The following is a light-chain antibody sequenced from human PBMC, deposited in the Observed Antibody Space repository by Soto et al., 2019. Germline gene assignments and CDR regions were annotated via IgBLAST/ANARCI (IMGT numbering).Light chain of an antibody. CDR3: QQCDNLPYT. Sequence: DIQMTQSPSSLSASVGDRVTITCQASHDISNCLNWYQQKPGKAPKLLIYDASYLETGVPSRFSGSGSGTDFTFTISSLQPEDIATYYCQQCDNLPYTFGQGTKLEIK. J-gene: IGKJ2*01. V-gene: IGKV1-33*01. CDR2: DAS. CDR1: HDISNC.